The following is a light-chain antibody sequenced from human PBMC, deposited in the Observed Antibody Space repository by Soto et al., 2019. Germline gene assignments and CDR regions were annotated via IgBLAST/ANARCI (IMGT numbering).Light chain of an antibody. V-gene: IGKV1-27*01. CDR3: QKYNNALYT. Sequence: DIQMTQSPSSLSASVGDRVTITCRASQGISSYLAWYQQKPGKAPKLLIYAASTLQSGVPSRFSGSGSGTDFSLTISSLQPEDVSTYYCQKYNNALYTFGRGTKLEIK. J-gene: IGKJ2*01. CDR1: QGISSY. CDR2: AAS.